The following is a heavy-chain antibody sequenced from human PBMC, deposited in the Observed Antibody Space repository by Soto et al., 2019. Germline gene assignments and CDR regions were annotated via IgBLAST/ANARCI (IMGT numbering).Heavy chain of an antibody. CDR3: ARASASSKLRGVVIN. Sequence: QVQLQESGPGLVKPSGTLSLTCALSGASIITDNWWSWVRQPPGEEMEWIGEIYHSGNTNFNPSVTSRVTISVDTATNQSSLTVSSVTAADTAIYYCARASASSKLRGVVINLGQGTLGTVSA. V-gene: IGHV4-4*02. CDR1: GASIITDNW. D-gene: IGHD3-10*01. J-gene: IGHJ4*02. CDR2: IYHSGNT.